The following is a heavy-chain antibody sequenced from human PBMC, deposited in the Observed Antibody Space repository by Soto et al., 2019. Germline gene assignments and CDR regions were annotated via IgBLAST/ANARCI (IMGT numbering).Heavy chain of an antibody. CDR3: IADVPESVAYPVDY. CDR1: GFTFSNAW. CDR2: IKSGVGTT. J-gene: IGHJ4*02. Sequence: EVQLVESGGGLEKPGGSLRLSCGASGFTFSNAWMSWVRQAPGKGLEWVARIKSGVGTTDYAAPVKGRFTISRDDSKSTLYLQMNSLKIEDTAVYYCIADVPESVAYPVDYWGRGTLVTVSP. V-gene: IGHV3-15*01.